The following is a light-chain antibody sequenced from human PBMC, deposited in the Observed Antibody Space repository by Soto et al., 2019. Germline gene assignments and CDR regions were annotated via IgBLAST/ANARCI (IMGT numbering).Light chain of an antibody. CDR2: AAS. CDR1: QGIRNN. V-gene: IGKV1-6*01. J-gene: IGKJ1*01. CDR3: LQDYNYPRT. Sequence: AIQMTQSPSSLSASVGDRVTITCRASQGIRNNLGWYQQKPGKAPTLLIYAASSLQSGVPSRFSGSGSGTDFTLTISSLQPEDFATYYCLQDYNYPRTFGQGTKVEIK.